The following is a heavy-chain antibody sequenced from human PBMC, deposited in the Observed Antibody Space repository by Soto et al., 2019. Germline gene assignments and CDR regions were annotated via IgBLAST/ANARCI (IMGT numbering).Heavy chain of an antibody. Sequence: QVQLQESGPGLVKPSQTLSLTCTVSGGSISSGGYYWSWIRQHPGKGLEWIWYIYYSGSTYYNPALKSPVTISVDTSKNQFSLKLSSVTAADTAVYYCARSGYSYGPNPLLYWGQGTLVTVSS. V-gene: IGHV4-31*01. J-gene: IGHJ4*02. CDR2: IYYSGST. CDR1: GGSISSGGYY. CDR3: ARSGYSYGPNPLLY. D-gene: IGHD5-18*01.